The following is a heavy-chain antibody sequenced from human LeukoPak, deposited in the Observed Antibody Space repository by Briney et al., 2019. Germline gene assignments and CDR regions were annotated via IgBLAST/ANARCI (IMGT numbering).Heavy chain of an antibody. CDR1: GGTFSSYA. D-gene: IGHD3-3*02. CDR3: ARDLSLFGVDYYFDY. CDR2: IIPIFGTA. J-gene: IGHJ4*02. V-gene: IGHV1-69*05. Sequence: GASAKVSCKASGGTFSSYAISWVRQAPGQGLEWMGRIIPIFGTANYAQKFQGRVTITTDESTSTAYMELSSLRSEDTAVYYCARDLSLFGVDYYFDYWGQGTLVTVSS.